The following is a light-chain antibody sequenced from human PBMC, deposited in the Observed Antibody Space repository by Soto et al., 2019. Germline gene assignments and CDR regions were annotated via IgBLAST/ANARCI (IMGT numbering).Light chain of an antibody. J-gene: IGKJ2*01. CDR1: ENIAND. V-gene: IGKV1-39*01. CDR2: AAS. Sequence: DIQMTQSPSSLSASVGDRVTITCRASENIANDLHWYQQKPGKAPKILIYAASTLQSGVPSRFSGSGSGTYFTLTISSLQPEDFATYYCQQSYTASPYTFGQGIKLQIK. CDR3: QQSYTASPYT.